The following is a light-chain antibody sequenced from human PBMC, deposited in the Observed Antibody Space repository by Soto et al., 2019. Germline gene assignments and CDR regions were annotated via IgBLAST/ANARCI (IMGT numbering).Light chain of an antibody. CDR1: QGISSH. CDR3: QQSYSTWT. CDR2: AAS. V-gene: IGKV1-39*01. J-gene: IGKJ1*01. Sequence: IQLTQSPSSLSASVGDRVTISCRASQGISSHLAWYQQKPGKAPKLLIYAASNLESGVPSRFSGSGSGTDFTLTISSLQPEDFATYYCQQSYSTWTFGQGTKVDIK.